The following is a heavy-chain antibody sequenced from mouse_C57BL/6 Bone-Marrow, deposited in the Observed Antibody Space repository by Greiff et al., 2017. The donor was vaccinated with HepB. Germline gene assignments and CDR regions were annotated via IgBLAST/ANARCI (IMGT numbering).Heavy chain of an antibody. Sequence: QVQLKQPGAELVKPGASVKMSCKASGYTFTSYWITWVKQRPGQGLEWIGDIYPGSGSTNYNEKVKSKATLTVDTSSSTAYMQLSSLTSEDSAVYYCARGRLRRGAWFAYWGQGTLVTVSA. CDR3: ARGRLRRGAWFAY. CDR1: GYTFTSYW. V-gene: IGHV1-55*01. D-gene: IGHD2-4*01. J-gene: IGHJ3*01. CDR2: IYPGSGST.